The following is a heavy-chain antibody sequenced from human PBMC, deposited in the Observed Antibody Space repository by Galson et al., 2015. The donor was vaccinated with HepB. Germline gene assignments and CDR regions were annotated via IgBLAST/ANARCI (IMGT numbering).Heavy chain of an antibody. CDR3: ARSLPGNYDHWRGNSPADK. V-gene: IGHV1-2*02. J-gene: IGHJ4*02. CDR1: GFTFSDYY. CDR2: INPNTGVT. Sequence: SVKVSCKASGFTFSDYYMQWVRQAPGQGLEWMGWINPNTGVTNYAQSFQGRVTITRDTSSNTAYMEMNSLRSDDSAVYYCARSLPGNYDHWRGNSPADKWGQGTQVIVSS. D-gene: IGHD4-23*01.